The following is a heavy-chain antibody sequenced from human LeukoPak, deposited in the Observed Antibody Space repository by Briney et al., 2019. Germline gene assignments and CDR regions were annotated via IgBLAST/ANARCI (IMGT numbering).Heavy chain of an antibody. D-gene: IGHD6-19*01. CDR1: GFTFSSYA. CDR2: ISGSGGST. CDR3: AKGRYSSGWYYFDY. V-gene: IGHV3-23*01. Sequence: GGSLRLSCAASGFTFSSYAMSWVRQAPGKGLEWVSAISGSGGSTYYADSVKGRFTISRDDSKNTLYLQMNSLRAEDTAVYYCAKGRYSSGWYYFDYWGQGTLVTVSS. J-gene: IGHJ4*02.